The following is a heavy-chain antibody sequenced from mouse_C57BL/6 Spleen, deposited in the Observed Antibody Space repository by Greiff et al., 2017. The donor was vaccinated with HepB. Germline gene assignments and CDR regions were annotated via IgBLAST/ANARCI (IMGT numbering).Heavy chain of an antibody. V-gene: IGHV1-59*01. CDR2: IDPSDSYT. D-gene: IGHD2-2*01. CDR3: ARWLPYWYFDV. Sequence: QVQLQQPGAELVRPGTSVKLSCKASGYTFTSYWMHWVKQRPGQGLEWIGVIDPSDSYTNYNQKFKGKATLTVDTSSSTAYMQLSSLTSEDSAVYYCARWLPYWYFDVWGTGTTVTVSS. CDR1: GYTFTSYW. J-gene: IGHJ1*03.